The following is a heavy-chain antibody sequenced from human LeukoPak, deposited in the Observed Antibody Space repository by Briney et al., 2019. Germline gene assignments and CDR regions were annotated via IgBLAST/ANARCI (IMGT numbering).Heavy chain of an antibody. J-gene: IGHJ4*02. V-gene: IGHV1-8*01. CDR2: MNPNSGNT. CDR3: ARGHELLWFGELPDY. D-gene: IGHD3-10*01. CDR1: GYTFTCYD. Sequence: ASVKVSCKASGYTFTCYDINWVRQATGQGLEWMGWMNPNSGNTGYAQKFQGRVTMTRNTSISTAYTELSSLRSEDTAVYYCARGHELLWFGELPDYWGQGTLVTVSS.